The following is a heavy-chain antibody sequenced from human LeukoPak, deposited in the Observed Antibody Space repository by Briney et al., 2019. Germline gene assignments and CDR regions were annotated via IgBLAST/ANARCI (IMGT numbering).Heavy chain of an antibody. D-gene: IGHD4-23*01. V-gene: IGHV3-21*01. CDR3: ARDKDYGGNSPYYYYYGMDV. CDR2: ISSSSSYI. Sequence: GGSLRLSCAASGFTFSSYGMHWVRQAPGKGLEWVSSISSSSSYIYYADSVKGRFTISRDNAKNSLSLQMNSLRAEDTAVYYCARDKDYGGNSPYYYYYGMDVWGQGTTVTVSS. J-gene: IGHJ6*02. CDR1: GFTFSSYG.